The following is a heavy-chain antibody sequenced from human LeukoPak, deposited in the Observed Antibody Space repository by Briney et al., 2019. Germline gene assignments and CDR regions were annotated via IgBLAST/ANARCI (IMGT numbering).Heavy chain of an antibody. CDR1: GFTFRTYW. J-gene: IGHJ6*03. CDR2: ISSSSSYI. CDR3: AKSPYASDYYMDV. V-gene: IGHV3-21*01. Sequence: GGSLRLSCAASGFTFRTYWMSWVRQAPGKGLEWVSSISSSSSYIYYADSVKGRFTISRDNAKNSLYLQMNSLRAEDTAVYYCAKSPYASDYYMDVWGKGTTVTVSS. D-gene: IGHD4-17*01.